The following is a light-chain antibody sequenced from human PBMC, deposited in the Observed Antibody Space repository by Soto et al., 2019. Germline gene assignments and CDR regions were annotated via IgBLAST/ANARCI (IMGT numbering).Light chain of an antibody. V-gene: IGLV1-44*01. CDR1: SSNIGSNT. CDR3: AAWDDSLNGVV. Sequence: QSVLTQPPSASGTPGQRVTISCSGSSSNIGSNTVNWYQHLPGTAPKLLIYCNNQRPSGVPDRFSGSKSGTSASLAISGLQSEDEADYYCAAWDDSLNGVVFGGGTKVTVL. CDR2: CNN. J-gene: IGLJ2*01.